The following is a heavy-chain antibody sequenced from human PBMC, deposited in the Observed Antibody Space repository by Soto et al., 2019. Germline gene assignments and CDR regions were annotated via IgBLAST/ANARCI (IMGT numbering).Heavy chain of an antibody. CDR1: GGSISSYY. CDR2: IYYSGST. Sequence: SETLSLTCTVSGGSISSYYWSWIRHPPGKGLEWIGYIYYSGSTNYNPSLKSRVTISVDTSKNQFSLKLSSVTAADTAVYYCARGNLIGYCSSTSCPPAWFDPWGQGTLVTVSS. CDR3: ARGNLIGYCSSTSCPPAWFDP. V-gene: IGHV4-59*01. J-gene: IGHJ5*02. D-gene: IGHD2-2*01.